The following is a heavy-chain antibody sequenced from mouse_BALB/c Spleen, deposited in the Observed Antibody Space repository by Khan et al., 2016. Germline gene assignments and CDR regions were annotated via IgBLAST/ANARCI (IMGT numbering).Heavy chain of an antibody. J-gene: IGHJ4*01. CDR3: TRRDQRGAMDY. CDR1: GFSLNTSGLG. Sequence: QVTLKEYGPGILQPSQTLSLTCSFSGFSLNTSGLGVSWIRQPSGKGLEWLAHIYWDDDKRYDPSLQSRLIIAQDTSRNQVFLKITRVDTAETAAYYGTRRDQRGAMDYWGQGTSVTVSS. CDR2: IYWDDDK. V-gene: IGHV8-12*01.